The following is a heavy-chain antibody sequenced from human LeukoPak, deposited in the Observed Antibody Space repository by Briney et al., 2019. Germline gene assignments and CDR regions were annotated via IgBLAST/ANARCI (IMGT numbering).Heavy chain of an antibody. CDR2: IRSKAHGGTT. J-gene: IGHJ3*01. D-gene: IGHD3-10*01. CDR1: SFTFGDYV. Sequence: QTGGSLRLSCITSSFTFGDYVMSWFRQAPGKGLECVGFIRSKAHGGTTEYAASVRGRFTISRDDSKSIAYLQMDSLKTEDTAMYFCSRDFDYGSGSHHKVGAFDVWGQGTEVTVSS. V-gene: IGHV3-49*03. CDR3: SRDFDYGSGSHHKVGAFDV.